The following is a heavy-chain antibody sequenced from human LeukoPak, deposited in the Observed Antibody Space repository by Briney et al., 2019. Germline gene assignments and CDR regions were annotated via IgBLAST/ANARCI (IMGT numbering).Heavy chain of an antibody. Sequence: GGSLRLSCAASGFTFSSYWMHWVRQAPGKGLVWVSRINSDGSSTSYADSVKGRFTISRDNAKNTLYLQMNSLRAEDTAVYYCARFPNNTVVVVAATPVAFDIWGQGTMVTVSS. CDR3: ARFPNNTVVVVAATPVAFDI. CDR2: INSDGSST. V-gene: IGHV3-74*01. J-gene: IGHJ3*02. D-gene: IGHD2-15*01. CDR1: GFTFSSYW.